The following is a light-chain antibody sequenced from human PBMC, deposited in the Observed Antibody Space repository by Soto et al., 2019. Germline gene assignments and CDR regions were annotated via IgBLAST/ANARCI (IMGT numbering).Light chain of an antibody. V-gene: IGLV2-23*01. CDR3: CSYAGRTTPYV. Sequence: QSARTQPASVSGSPGQSITISCSGPTSDVGSYYLVSWYQQHPGKAPKLIIYDGSKRPSGVSNRFSGSKSGNPASLTISGLQAEDEADYYCCSYAGRTTPYVFGTGTKVTVL. CDR1: TSDVGSYYL. CDR2: DGS. J-gene: IGLJ1*01.